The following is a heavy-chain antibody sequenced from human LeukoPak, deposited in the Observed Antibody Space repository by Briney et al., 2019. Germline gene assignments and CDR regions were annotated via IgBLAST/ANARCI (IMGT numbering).Heavy chain of an antibody. D-gene: IGHD2-21*02. CDR3: AREGAYCGGDGDYYYGMDV. Sequence: SETLSLTCTVSGGSISSGGYYWSWLRQHPGQDLKGRGYIYYSTSTYYNHSLKSRVTISVYTSKNQFSLKLSSVTAADTAVYYCAREGAYCGGDGDYYYGMDVWGQGTTVTVSS. CDR1: GGSISSGGYY. J-gene: IGHJ6*02. CDR2: IYYSTST. V-gene: IGHV4-31*03.